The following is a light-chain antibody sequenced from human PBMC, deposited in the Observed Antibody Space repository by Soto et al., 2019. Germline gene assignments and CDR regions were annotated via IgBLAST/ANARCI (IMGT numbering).Light chain of an antibody. J-gene: IGKJ1*01. Sequence: EIVLTQSPATLSLSPGDRATLFCRASQRVGGYLGWYQQRPGQAPRLLIYDASNRVPGVPDRFSAGGSGTGFTLTISSLEPEDFAVYYCQQRNGWPRTFGQGNKVEIK. CDR1: QRVGGY. CDR2: DAS. CDR3: QQRNGWPRT. V-gene: IGKV3-11*01.